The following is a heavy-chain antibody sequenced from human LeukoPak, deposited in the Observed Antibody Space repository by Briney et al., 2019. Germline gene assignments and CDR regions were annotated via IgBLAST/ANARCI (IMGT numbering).Heavy chain of an antibody. CDR1: GGSISSSSYY. V-gene: IGHV4-39*07. CDR2: IYYSGST. Sequence: SETLSLTCTVSGGSISSSSYYWGWIRQPPGKGLEWIGSIYYSGSTYYNPSLKSRVTISVDTSKNQFSLKLSSVTAADTAVYYCARDPGLAVADDYWGQGTLVTVSS. CDR3: ARDPGLAVADDY. J-gene: IGHJ4*02. D-gene: IGHD6-19*01.